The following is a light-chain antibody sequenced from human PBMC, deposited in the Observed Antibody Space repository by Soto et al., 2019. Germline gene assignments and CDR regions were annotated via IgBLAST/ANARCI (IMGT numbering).Light chain of an antibody. J-gene: IGLJ2*01. CDR2: DDS. Sequence: SYELTQPPSVSVAPGQTARITCGGNKIGTKSVHWYQQKPGQAPVLVVFDDSDRPSGIPERFSGSNSGNTATLTISRVEAGDEADYYCQVWDSSTDQNVVFGGVTKVTVL. V-gene: IGLV3-21*02. CDR1: KIGTKS. CDR3: QVWDSSTDQNVV.